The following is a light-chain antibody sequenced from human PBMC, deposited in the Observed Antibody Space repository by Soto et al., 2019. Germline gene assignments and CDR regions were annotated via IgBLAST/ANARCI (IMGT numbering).Light chain of an antibody. Sequence: DILLTQSPATLSVSTGERPTLSARPSQSVSSNLGWYQQRPGQAPRLLIYDVFTRAAGIPARFSGSGSETEFTLTIRSLQSEDFAVYYCQQYNNWPSFGQGTRLEIK. CDR1: QSVSSN. CDR2: DVF. CDR3: QQYNNWPS. V-gene: IGKV3-15*01. J-gene: IGKJ5*01.